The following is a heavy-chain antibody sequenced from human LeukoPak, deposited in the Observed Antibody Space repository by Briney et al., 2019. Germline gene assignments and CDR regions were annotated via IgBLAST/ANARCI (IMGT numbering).Heavy chain of an antibody. CDR2: ISGSGGST. CDR1: GFTFSSYA. CDR3: AKGVSQRGSGYRQYFDY. D-gene: IGHD3-22*01. J-gene: IGHJ4*02. V-gene: IGHV3-23*01. Sequence: GGSLRLSCAASGFTFSSYAMSWVRQAPGKGLEWVSAISGSGGSTYYADSVKGRFTISRDNSKNTLYLQMNSLRAEDTAVYYCAKGVSQRGSGYRQYFDYWGQGTLVTVSS.